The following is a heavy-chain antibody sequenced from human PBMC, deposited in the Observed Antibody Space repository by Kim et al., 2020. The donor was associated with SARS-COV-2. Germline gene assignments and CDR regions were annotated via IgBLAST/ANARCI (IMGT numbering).Heavy chain of an antibody. CDR2: INEDGGGT. D-gene: IGHD1-20*01. CDR1: GFSFSNYW. CDR3: ATDQIHNSLDY. J-gene: IGHJ4*02. Sequence: GGSLRLSCAASGFSFSNYWMSWVRQAPGKGPEWVANINEDGGGTYCVDSVKGQCTISSDNAKNSLYLQMNSLRPENTAVYYCATDQIHNSLDYRGQGTLVTVSS. V-gene: IGHV3-7*01.